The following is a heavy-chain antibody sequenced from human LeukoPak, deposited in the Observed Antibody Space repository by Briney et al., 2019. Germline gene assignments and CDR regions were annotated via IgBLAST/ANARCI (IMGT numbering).Heavy chain of an antibody. CDR3: ARGVTLVRGVTYHRGMDV. CDR2: INHSGST. V-gene: IGHV4-34*01. Sequence: SETLSLTCAVYGGSLSGYYWSWIRQPPGKGLEWIGEINHSGSTNYNPSLKSRVTISVDTSKNQLSLKLSSVTAADTAVYYCARGVTLVRGVTYHRGMDVWGQGTTVTVSS. D-gene: IGHD3-10*01. CDR1: GGSLSGYY. J-gene: IGHJ6*02.